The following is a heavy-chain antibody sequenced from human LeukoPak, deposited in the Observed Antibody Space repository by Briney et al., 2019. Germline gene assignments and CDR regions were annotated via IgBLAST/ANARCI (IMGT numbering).Heavy chain of an antibody. J-gene: IGHJ4*02. V-gene: IGHV1-2*06. CDR1: GYTFTGYY. CDR2: INPNSGGT. D-gene: IGHD3-16*01. CDR3: ARESTTFGGVKYYFDY. Sequence: ASVKVSCKASGYTFTGYYMHWVRQAPGQGLEWMGRINPNSGGTNYAQKFQGRVTMSRDTSISTAYMELRSLRSDDTAVYYCARESTTFGGVKYYFDYWGQGTLVTVSS.